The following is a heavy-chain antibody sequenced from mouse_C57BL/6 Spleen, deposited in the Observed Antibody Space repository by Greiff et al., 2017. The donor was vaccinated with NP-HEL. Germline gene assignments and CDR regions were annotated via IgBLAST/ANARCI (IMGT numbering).Heavy chain of an antibody. J-gene: IGHJ2*01. CDR3: ARKTARVSPYFDD. V-gene: IGHV1-39*01. CDR1: GYSFTDYY. CDR2: INPNYGHT. Sequence: VQLQQSGPELVKPGASVKISCKASGYSFTDYYMHWVKQSHGKSLEWIGVINPNYGHTSYNQKFKGKATLTVDQSSSTAYLPLNSLTSEDSAVYYGARKTARVSPYFDDWGKGTTLTVAA. D-gene: IGHD6-1*02.